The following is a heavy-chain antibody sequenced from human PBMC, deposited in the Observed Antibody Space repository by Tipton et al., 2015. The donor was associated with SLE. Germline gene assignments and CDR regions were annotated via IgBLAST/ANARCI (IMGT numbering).Heavy chain of an antibody. CDR1: GFTFNNYA. Sequence: GSLRLSCAASGFTFNNYAMKWVRQAPGKGLEWVSTISASGGSPYYADSVKGRFTISRDNSKNTLYLQMSSLRAEDTAVYYCAKDLRRRDGYNWRAGSFDYWGQGTLVTVSS. V-gene: IGHV3-23*01. CDR2: ISASGGSP. CDR3: AKDLRRRDGYNWRAGSFDY. D-gene: IGHD5-24*01. J-gene: IGHJ4*02.